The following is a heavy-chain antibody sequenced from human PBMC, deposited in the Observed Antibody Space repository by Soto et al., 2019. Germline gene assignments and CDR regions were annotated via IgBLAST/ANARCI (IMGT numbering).Heavy chain of an antibody. CDR1: GGSMSSYY. J-gene: IGHJ6*02. CDR2: IDHSGNT. D-gene: IGHD1-26*01. Sequence: SETLSLTCTVSGGSMSSYYWTWIRQPPGKGLEWIGYIDHSGNTNYNASLKSRVTISVDTSNNQFSLRMNSVTAADTAMYYCAREYSGTYYTHYYGLDVWAQGATVTVSS. V-gene: IGHV4-59*01. CDR3: AREYSGTYYTHYYGLDV.